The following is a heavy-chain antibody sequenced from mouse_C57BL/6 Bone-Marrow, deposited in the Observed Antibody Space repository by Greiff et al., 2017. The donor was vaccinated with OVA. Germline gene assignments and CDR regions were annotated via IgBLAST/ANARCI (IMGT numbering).Heavy chain of an antibody. CDR3: ARSTMVTRAWFAY. V-gene: IGHV3-6*01. J-gene: IGHJ3*01. Sequence: ESGPGLVKPSQSLSLTCSVTGYSITSGYYWNWIRQFPGNKLEWMGYISYDGSNNYNPSLKNRISITRDTSKNQFFLKLNSMTTEDTATYYCARSTMVTRAWFAYWGQGTLVTVSA. D-gene: IGHD2-2*01. CDR2: ISYDGSN. CDR1: GYSITSGYY.